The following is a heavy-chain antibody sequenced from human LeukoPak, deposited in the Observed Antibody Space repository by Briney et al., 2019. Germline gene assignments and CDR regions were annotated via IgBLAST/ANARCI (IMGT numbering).Heavy chain of an antibody. Sequence: GGSLRLSCAASGLTFSSHWMHWVRQAPGKGLVWVSRIKSDGSSTSYADSVKGRFTISRDNAKNTLYLQMNSLRAEDTAVYYCARESYGDYVFDYWGQGTLVTVSS. CDR3: ARESYGDYVFDY. CDR1: GLTFSSHW. CDR2: IKSDGSST. V-gene: IGHV3-74*01. J-gene: IGHJ4*02. D-gene: IGHD4-17*01.